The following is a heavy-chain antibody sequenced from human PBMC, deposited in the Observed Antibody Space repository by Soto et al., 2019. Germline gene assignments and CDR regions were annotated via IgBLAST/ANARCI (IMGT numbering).Heavy chain of an antibody. V-gene: IGHV3-30*18. D-gene: IGHD3-10*01. CDR3: AKRAEGSGTPGSYYFDY. J-gene: IGHJ4*02. CDR2: ISYDGSNK. CDR1: GFTFSSYG. Sequence: PGGSLRLSCAASGFTFSSYGMHWVRQAPGKGLEWVAVISYDGSNKYYADSVKGRFTISRDNSKNTLYLQMNSLRAEDTAVYYCAKRAEGSGTPGSYYFDYWGQGTLVTVSS.